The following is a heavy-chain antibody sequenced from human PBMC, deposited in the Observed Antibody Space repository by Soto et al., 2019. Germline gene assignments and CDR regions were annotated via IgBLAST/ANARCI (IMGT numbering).Heavy chain of an antibody. V-gene: IGHV1-69*13. Sequence: ASVKVSCKASGGTFSSYAISWVRQAPGQGLEWMGGIIPIFGTANYAQKFQGRVTITADESTSTAYMELSSLRSEDTAVYYCARVMVYSSSLLHFDYWGQGTLVTVSS. CDR1: GGTFSSYA. J-gene: IGHJ4*02. CDR2: IIPIFGTA. CDR3: ARVMVYSSSLLHFDY. D-gene: IGHD6-6*01.